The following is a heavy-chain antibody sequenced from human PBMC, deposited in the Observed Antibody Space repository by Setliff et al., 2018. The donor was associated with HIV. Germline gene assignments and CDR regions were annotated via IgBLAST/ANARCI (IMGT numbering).Heavy chain of an antibody. V-gene: IGHV3-23*01. J-gene: IGHJ4*01. Sequence: PGGSLRLSCAASGFTFNTYAMSWVRQAPGKGLEWVSVISGSGGSTLYADSVKGRFTISRDNSKNTLYLQMNGLRVEDTAVYYCAKDGISGGAYPPYYFDYWGHGTLVTVSS. D-gene: IGHD2-15*01. CDR1: GFTFNTYA. CDR3: AKDGISGGAYPPYYFDY. CDR2: ISGSGGST.